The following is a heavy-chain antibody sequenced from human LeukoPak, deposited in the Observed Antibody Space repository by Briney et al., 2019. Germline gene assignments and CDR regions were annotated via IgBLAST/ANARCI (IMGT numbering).Heavy chain of an antibody. CDR2: IYYSGST. Sequence: PSETLSLTCTVSSGSVSSGSYYWSWIRQPPGKGLEWIGYIYYSGSTNYNPSLKSRVTISVDTSKNQFSLKLSSVTAADTAVYYCAREAYYDFWSGLTNYGMDVWGQGTTVTVSS. J-gene: IGHJ6*02. D-gene: IGHD3-3*01. CDR3: AREAYYDFWSGLTNYGMDV. V-gene: IGHV4-61*01. CDR1: SGSVSSGSYY.